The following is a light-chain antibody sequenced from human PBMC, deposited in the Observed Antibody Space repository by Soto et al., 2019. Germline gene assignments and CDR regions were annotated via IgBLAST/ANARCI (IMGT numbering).Light chain of an antibody. Sequence: EIVLTQSPGTLYLSPGEGATLSCRASQSVTSNYLAWYQQTPGQAPRLLIYGASSRATGIPDRFSGSGSGTDFTLTSSRLEPEDFALYYCQQYGSPWAFGQGTKVDIK. CDR1: QSVTSNY. CDR2: GAS. J-gene: IGKJ1*01. CDR3: QQYGSPWA. V-gene: IGKV3-20*01.